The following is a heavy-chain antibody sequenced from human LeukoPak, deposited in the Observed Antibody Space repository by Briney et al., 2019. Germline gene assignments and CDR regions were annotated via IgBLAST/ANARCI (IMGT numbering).Heavy chain of an antibody. D-gene: IGHD5-24*01. V-gene: IGHV3-13*04. CDR1: GFTFSSYD. CDR3: AREKGIDGSSWYFDL. CDR2: IGTAGDT. Sequence: QSGGSLSLSCAASGFTFSSYDMHWVRQPTAKGLEWVSAIGTAGDTYYPGSVKGRFTISRENAKNSLYLQMNSLRAGDTAVYYCAREKGIDGSSWYFDLWGRGTLVTVSS. J-gene: IGHJ2*01.